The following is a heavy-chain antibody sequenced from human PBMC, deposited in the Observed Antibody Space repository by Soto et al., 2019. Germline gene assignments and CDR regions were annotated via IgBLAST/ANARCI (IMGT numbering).Heavy chain of an antibody. CDR2: LDAEDGET. CDR3: ATLPRTIERTPAAIWSFDS. J-gene: IGHJ4*02. D-gene: IGHD2-2*01. V-gene: IGHV1-24*01. CDR1: CYRLSDLS. Sequence: SVKVSYKGSCYRLSDLSIHWGRQAPVKGLEWMGGLDAEDGETIYAQKLQGRGTMTEDTSTDTAYMELSSLTSEDTAMYYCATLPRTIERTPAAIWSFDSWGQGTLVTVYS.